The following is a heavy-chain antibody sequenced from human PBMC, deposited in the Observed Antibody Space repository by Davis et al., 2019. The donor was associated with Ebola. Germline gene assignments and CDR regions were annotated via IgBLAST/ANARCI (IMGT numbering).Heavy chain of an antibody. V-gene: IGHV5-51*01. Sequence: GGSLRLSCKGSGYSFTSYWIGWVRQMPGKGLEWMGIIYPGDSDIRYSPSFQGQVTISADKSISTAYLQWSSLKASDTAMYYCARITMVQGVIPFDYYYGMDVWGQGTTVTVSS. CDR2: IYPGDSDI. D-gene: IGHD3-10*01. J-gene: IGHJ6*02. CDR1: GYSFTSYW. CDR3: ARITMVQGVIPFDYYYGMDV.